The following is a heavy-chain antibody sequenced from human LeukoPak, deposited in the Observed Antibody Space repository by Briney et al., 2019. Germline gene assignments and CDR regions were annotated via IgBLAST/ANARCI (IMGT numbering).Heavy chain of an antibody. CDR2: IYYSGNT. CDR3: TTQGRRYQLNYYFED. V-gene: IGHV4-39*01. Sequence: SETLSLTCTVSGGSISSSRYYWGWIRQPPGKGLEWIGSIYYSGNTYYNPSLKSRVTVSVDTSKNQFSLNLNSVTAADTAVYYCTTQGRRYQLNYYFEDWGQGTLVAVSS. CDR1: GGSISSSRYY. D-gene: IGHD2-2*01. J-gene: IGHJ4*02.